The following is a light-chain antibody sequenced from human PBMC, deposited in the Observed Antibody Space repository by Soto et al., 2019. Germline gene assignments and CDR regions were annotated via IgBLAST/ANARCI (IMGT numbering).Light chain of an antibody. CDR1: QSIGSSY. J-gene: IGKJ1*01. V-gene: IGKV3-20*01. CDR2: GAS. CDR3: RQYYSSTWT. Sequence: EIVLTQSPGTLSLSPGERATLSCRASQSIGSSYLAWYQQKLGQAPRLLIYGASSRETGTPERCSGSGSGTECTRTISRLEPEDVSVYDCRQYYSSTWTFGLGTKVDIK.